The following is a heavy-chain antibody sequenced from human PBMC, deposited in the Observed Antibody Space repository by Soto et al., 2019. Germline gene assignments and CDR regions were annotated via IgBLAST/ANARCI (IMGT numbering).Heavy chain of an antibody. J-gene: IGHJ4*02. CDR1: GGSISCYY. CDR2: IYYSGST. CDR3: ARGYSSSSSGIDS. V-gene: IGHV4-59*01. Sequence: SETLSLTCTVSGGSISCYYWSWIRQPPGKGLEWIGYIYYSGSTNYNPSLKSRVTISVDTSKNQFSLKLSSVTAADTAVYYCARGYSSSSSGIDSWAKGTLVTVSS. D-gene: IGHD6-6*01.